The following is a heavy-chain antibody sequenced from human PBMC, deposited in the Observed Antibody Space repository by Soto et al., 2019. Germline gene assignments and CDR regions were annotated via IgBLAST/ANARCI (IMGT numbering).Heavy chain of an antibody. Sequence: SETLSLTCSVSGGSISSYYWSWIRQPPGKGLEWIGYIYYSGSTNYNPSLKSRVTISVDTSKNQFSLKLSSVTAADTAVYYCAGHRYGSSWYDINLFYDYCGEGTLVTLSS. J-gene: IGHJ4*02. CDR1: GGSISSYY. V-gene: IGHV4-59*08. CDR3: AGHRYGSSWYDINLFYDY. CDR2: IYYSGST. D-gene: IGHD6-13*01.